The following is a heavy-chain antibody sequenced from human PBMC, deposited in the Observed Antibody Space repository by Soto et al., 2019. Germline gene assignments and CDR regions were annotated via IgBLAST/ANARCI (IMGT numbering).Heavy chain of an antibody. J-gene: IGHJ6*02. V-gene: IGHV3-30-3*01. CDR2: ISYDGSNK. Sequence: PGGSLRLSCAASGFTFSSYAMHWVRQAPGKGLEWVAVISYDGSNKYYADSVKGRFTISRDNSKNTLYLQMNSLRAEDTAVYYCARDRVAAAGTLHYYYYGMDVWGQGPTVTVSS. CDR1: GFTFSSYA. D-gene: IGHD6-13*01. CDR3: ARDRVAAAGTLHYYYYGMDV.